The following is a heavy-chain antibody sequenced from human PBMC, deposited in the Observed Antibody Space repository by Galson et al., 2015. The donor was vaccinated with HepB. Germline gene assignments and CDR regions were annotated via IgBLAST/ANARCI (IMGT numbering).Heavy chain of an antibody. CDR2: ISSSSSYI. D-gene: IGHD2-2*01. CDR3: ARVNIVVVPAANYYYYYYMDV. V-gene: IGHV3-21*01. CDR1: GFTFSSYS. J-gene: IGHJ6*03. Sequence: SLRLSCAASGFTFSSYSMNWVRQAPGKGLEWVSSISSSSSYIYYADSVKGRFTISRDNAKNSLYLQMNSLRAEDTAVYYCARVNIVVVPAANYYYYYYMDVWGKGTTVTVSS.